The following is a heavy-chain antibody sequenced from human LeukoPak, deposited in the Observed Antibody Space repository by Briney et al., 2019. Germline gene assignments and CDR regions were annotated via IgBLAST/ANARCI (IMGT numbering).Heavy chain of an antibody. CDR1: GFTFSSYA. CDR3: AKDRHAPGRYGSSTICFPFDA. Sequence: GGSLRLSCAASGFTFSSYAMRWVRQAPGKGLEWVSGISGSGGSTYYADSVKGRFTISRDNSKSTLYLQMNSLRTEDTAVYYCAKDRHAPGRYGSSTICFPFDAWGQGTLVTVSS. D-gene: IGHD2-2*01. J-gene: IGHJ5*02. V-gene: IGHV3-23*01. CDR2: ISGSGGST.